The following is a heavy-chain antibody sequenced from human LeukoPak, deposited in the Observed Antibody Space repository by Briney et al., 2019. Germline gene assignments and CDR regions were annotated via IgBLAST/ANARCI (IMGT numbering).Heavy chain of an antibody. Sequence: GGSLRLSCATSGFTFSTYVMSWVRQAQGKGLEWVSAISGSGGTTYYADSVKGRFTISRDNSKKTLYLQMNSLRAEDTAVYYCAKFAGGSTRQQFDYWGQGTLVTVSS. CDR3: AKFAGGSTRQQFDY. CDR1: GFTFSTYV. CDR2: ISGSGGTT. J-gene: IGHJ4*02. V-gene: IGHV3-23*01. D-gene: IGHD6-13*01.